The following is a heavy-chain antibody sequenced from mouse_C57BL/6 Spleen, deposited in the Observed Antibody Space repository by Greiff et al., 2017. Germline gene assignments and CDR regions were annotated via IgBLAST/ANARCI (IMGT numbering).Heavy chain of an antibody. Sequence: VQLQQPGAELVKPGASVKLSCKASGYTFTSYWMHWVKQRPGQGLEWIGMIHPNSGSTNYNEKFKSKATLTVDKSSSTAYMQLSSLTSEDSAVYYCARGRDYDGPWFAYWGQGTLVTVSA. CDR1: GYTFTSYW. D-gene: IGHD2-4*01. V-gene: IGHV1-64*01. J-gene: IGHJ3*01. CDR3: ARGRDYDGPWFAY. CDR2: IHPNSGST.